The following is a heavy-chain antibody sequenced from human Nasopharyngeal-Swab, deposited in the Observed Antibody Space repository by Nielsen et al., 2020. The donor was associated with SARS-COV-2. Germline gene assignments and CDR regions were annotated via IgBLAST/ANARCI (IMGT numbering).Heavy chain of an antibody. Sequence: SATPSLPPAVSCGSFSCYYWSWIRQPPGKGLEWIGEINHSGSTNYNPSLKSRVTISVDTSKNQFSLKLSSVTAADTAVYYCARVPPIAVAGKGVDVWGQGTTVTVSS. D-gene: IGHD6-19*01. V-gene: IGHV4-34*01. J-gene: IGHJ6*02. CDR3: ARVPPIAVAGKGVDV. CDR2: INHSGST. CDR1: CGSFSCYY.